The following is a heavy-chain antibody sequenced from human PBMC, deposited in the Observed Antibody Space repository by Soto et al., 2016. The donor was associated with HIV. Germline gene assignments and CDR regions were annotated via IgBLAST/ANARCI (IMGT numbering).Heavy chain of an antibody. CDR2: IYYSGCT. V-gene: IGHV4-59*01. D-gene: IGHD2-21*02. Sequence: VQLQESGPGLVKPSETLSLTCTVSGDSISSFYWSWIRQPPGKGLEWIGYIYYSGCTNYNPSLKSRVTISVDTSKNHFSLKLNSVTAADTAVYYCARTVFAVYCGGDCYQSYFDYWGQGTLVTVSS. CDR1: GDSISSFY. J-gene: IGHJ4*02. CDR3: ARTVFAVYCGGDCYQSYFDY.